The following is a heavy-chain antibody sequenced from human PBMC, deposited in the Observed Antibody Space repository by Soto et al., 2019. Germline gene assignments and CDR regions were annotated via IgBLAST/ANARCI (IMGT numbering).Heavy chain of an antibody. CDR1: GGLFSSFA. CDR3: ARGGGPYVWFNEF. D-gene: IGHD3-16*01. Sequence: SVKVSCKDSGGLFSSFAISWVRQAPGQGLEWMGGIIPVFGTTNYAQKFQDRVTITADESTNTAYMELSSLRSDDTAMYYCARGGGPYVWFNEFWGQGTQVTVSS. J-gene: IGHJ4*02. V-gene: IGHV1-69*13. CDR2: IIPVFGTT.